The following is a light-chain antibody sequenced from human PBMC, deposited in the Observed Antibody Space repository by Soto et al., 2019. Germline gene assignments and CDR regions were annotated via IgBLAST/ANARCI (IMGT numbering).Light chain of an antibody. CDR2: DSY. CDR1: QSVNNW. CDR3: QQSNTVST. J-gene: IGKJ1*01. V-gene: IGKV1-5*01. Sequence: DVQMTQSPSTLSASVGDSVTITCRASQSVNNWLAWYQQKPGKAPRLLIFDSYKLESGVPSRFSGSGSGTEFILTISSLQADDFATYYCQQSNTVSTFGQGTKVAIK.